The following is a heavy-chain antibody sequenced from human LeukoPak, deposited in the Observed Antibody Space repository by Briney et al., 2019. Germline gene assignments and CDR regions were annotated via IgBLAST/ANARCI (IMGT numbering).Heavy chain of an antibody. CDR2: INHSGST. CDR3: ARGFLRSGSPTLDV. Sequence: SETLSLTCAAYGGSFSGYYWSWIRQPPGKGLERIGEINHSGSTNYNPSLKSRVTISVDTSRNQFSLKLSSVTAADTAVYYCARGFLRSGSPTLDVWGKGTTVTVSS. D-gene: IGHD3-10*01. V-gene: IGHV4-34*01. CDR1: GGSFSGYY. J-gene: IGHJ6*04.